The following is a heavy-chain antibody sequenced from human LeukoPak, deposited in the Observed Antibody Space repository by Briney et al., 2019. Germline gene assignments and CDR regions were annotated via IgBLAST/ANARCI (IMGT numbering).Heavy chain of an antibody. D-gene: IGHD4/OR15-4a*01. CDR1: RFTFSSYA. CDR3: ARSGVQWQWLLTYDAFDI. J-gene: IGHJ3*02. Sequence: GGSLRLSCAASRFTFSSYAMHWVRQAPGKGLEWVALISYDKSNKYYADSVKGRFTISRDNSKNTLFVQMNSLRTEDTAVYYCARSGVQWQWLLTYDAFDIWGQGTMVTVSS. CDR2: ISYDKSNK. V-gene: IGHV3-30-3*01.